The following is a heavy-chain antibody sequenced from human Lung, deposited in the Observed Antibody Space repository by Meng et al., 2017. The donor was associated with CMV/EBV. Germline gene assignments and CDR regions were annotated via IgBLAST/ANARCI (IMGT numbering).Heavy chain of an antibody. Sequence: SCAASGFTFRSYKMKWARQAPGKGLAWVSTISSSSRHIEYADSVKGRFTISRDNAKNSLYLQMNSLRGEDTAVYYCVGQQWRSTGQRVDYWGQGTLVTVSS. CDR1: GFTFRSYK. D-gene: IGHD6-19*01. J-gene: IGHJ4*02. CDR3: VGQQWRSTGQRVDY. CDR2: ISSSSRHI. V-gene: IGHV3-21*06.